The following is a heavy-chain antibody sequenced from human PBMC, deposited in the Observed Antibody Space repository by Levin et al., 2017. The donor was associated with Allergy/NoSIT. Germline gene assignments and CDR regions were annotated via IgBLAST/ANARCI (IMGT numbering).Heavy chain of an antibody. J-gene: IGHJ2*01. CDR3: ARAPLMTTVTVWYFDL. V-gene: IGHV3-30-3*01. CDR1: GFTFSSYA. D-gene: IGHD4-17*01. Sequence: GGSLRLSCAASGFTFSSYAMHWVRQAPGKGLEWVAVISYDGSNKYYADSVKGRFTISRDNSKNTLYLQMNSLRAEDTAVYYCARAPLMTTVTVWYFDLWGRGTLVTVSS. CDR2: ISYDGSNK.